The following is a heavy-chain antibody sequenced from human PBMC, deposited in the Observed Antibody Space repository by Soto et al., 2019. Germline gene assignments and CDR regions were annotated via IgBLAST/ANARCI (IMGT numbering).Heavy chain of an antibody. J-gene: IGHJ4*02. V-gene: IGHV1-8*01. CDR3: ARERTVAGKDY. Sequence: QVQLVQSGAEVKKPGASVKVSCKASGYTFTSYDINLVRQATGQGLGWMGWMNPTSGNTGYAQKIQGRVTMTRNTSISTAYMELSSLRSEDTAVYYCARERTVAGKDYWGQGTLVTVSS. CDR2: MNPTSGNT. D-gene: IGHD6-19*01. CDR1: GYTFTSYD.